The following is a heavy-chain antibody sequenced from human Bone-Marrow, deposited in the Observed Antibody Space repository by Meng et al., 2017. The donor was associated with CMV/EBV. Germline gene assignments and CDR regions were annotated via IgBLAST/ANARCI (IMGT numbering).Heavy chain of an antibody. J-gene: IGHJ6*02. CDR1: GGSISSSSYY. D-gene: IGHD2-2*02. V-gene: IGHV4-39*01. Sequence: SETLSLTCTVSGGSISSSSYYWGWIRQPPGKGLEWIGSIYYSGSTYYNPSLKSRVTISVDTSKNQFSLKLSSVTAADTAVYYCARQPGYCSSTSCYNYYYGMDVWGQGTTVTVSS. CDR3: ARQPGYCSSTSCYNYYYGMDV. CDR2: IYYSGST.